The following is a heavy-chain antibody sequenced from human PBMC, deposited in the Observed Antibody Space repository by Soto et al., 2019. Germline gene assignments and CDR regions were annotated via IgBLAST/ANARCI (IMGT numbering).Heavy chain of an antibody. D-gene: IGHD2-8*02. CDR1: GFKFGDNL. CDR2: INPDNGNT. CDR3: ARDILSVGPRANDAFDV. V-gene: IGHV1-3*01. J-gene: IGHJ3*01. Sequence: QVQLVQSGAEVRKPGASVNISCWASGFKFGDNLINWVRQAPGQSLEWMGWINPDNGNTSYSQTFQGRVTISRHSSASIAYVEVTDLTSEDTAVYYCARDILSVGPRANDAFDVGGKGTMVSVSS.